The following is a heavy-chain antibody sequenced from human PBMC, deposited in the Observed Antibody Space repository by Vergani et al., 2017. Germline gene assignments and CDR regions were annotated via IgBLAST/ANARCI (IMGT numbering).Heavy chain of an antibody. Sequence: QVQLQESGPGLVKPSETLSLTCTVSGGSISSYYWSWIRQPPGKGLEWIGYIYYSGSTNYNPSLKSRVTISVDTSKNQFSLKLSSVTAADTAVYYCARGRRKWRYFDYWGQGTLVTVSS. CDR1: GGSISSYY. CDR3: ARGRRKWRYFDY. D-gene: IGHD5-12*01. J-gene: IGHJ4*02. CDR2: IYYSGST. V-gene: IGHV4-59*01.